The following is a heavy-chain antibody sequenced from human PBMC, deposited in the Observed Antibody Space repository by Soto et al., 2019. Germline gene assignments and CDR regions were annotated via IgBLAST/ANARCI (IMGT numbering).Heavy chain of an antibody. Sequence: GGSLRLSCAASGFTFSSDWMHWVRQAPGKGLVWVSRINSDGSVTDYADSVKGRFTISRDNAKNTLYLQMDSLRAEDTAVYYCARSLGGVRDYWGQGTLVTVSS. CDR1: GFTFSSDW. V-gene: IGHV3-74*01. J-gene: IGHJ4*02. CDR2: INSDGSVT. D-gene: IGHD3-16*01. CDR3: ARSLGGVRDY.